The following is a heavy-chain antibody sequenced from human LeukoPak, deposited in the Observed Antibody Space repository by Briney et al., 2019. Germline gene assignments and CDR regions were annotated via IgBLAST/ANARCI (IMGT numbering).Heavy chain of an antibody. D-gene: IGHD1-26*01. Sequence: QPGGSLRLSRAASGITFSDHYMDWVRQAPGKRLEWVGRTRKKGNSYTAEYAASVKGRFTISRDDSKDSLYLQMNSLKTEDTAVYYCASLVGASRDFDFWGQGTLVTVSS. CDR3: ASLVGASRDFDF. V-gene: IGHV3-72*01. J-gene: IGHJ4*02. CDR2: TRKKGNSYTA. CDR1: GITFSDHY.